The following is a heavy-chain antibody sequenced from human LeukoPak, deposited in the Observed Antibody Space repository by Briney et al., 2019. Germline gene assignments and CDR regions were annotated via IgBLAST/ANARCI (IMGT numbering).Heavy chain of an antibody. V-gene: IGHV3-20*04. CDR3: ASGYSSSSEFDY. CDR1: GFTFDDYG. Sequence: PGGSLRLSCAASGFTFDDYGMSWVRQAPGKGLEWVSGINWNGGRTGYADSVKGRFTISRDNAKNSLYLQMNSLRAEDTALYYCASGYSSSSEFDYWGQGTLVTVSS. D-gene: IGHD6-13*01. J-gene: IGHJ4*02. CDR2: INWNGGRT.